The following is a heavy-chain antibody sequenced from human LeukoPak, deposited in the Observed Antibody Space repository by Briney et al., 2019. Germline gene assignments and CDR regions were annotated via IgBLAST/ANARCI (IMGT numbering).Heavy chain of an antibody. V-gene: IGHV4-4*07. CDR1: GDSIINYY. CDR3: TREAMQQFPPYYYYYMDV. J-gene: IGHJ6*03. Sequence: SETLSLPCSVSGDSIINYYWSWIRQPAGKGLEWLGRIYSTGTNDYNPSVKRRLTMSVDISKRQISLKLTSVTAADTAVYYCTREAMQQFPPYYYYYMDVWGKGTAVTVSS. CDR2: IYSTGTN. D-gene: IGHD6-13*01.